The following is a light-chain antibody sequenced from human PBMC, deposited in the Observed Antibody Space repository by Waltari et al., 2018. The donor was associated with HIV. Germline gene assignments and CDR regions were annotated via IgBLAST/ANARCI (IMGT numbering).Light chain of an antibody. J-gene: IGLJ2*01. V-gene: IGLV1-40*01. CDR3: QSYDSRLSGSRV. Sequence: QSVLTQAPSVSGAPGQRVTISCTGTSSNIGAGFDVPWYQQLPGPAPKLLIYGKNNRPAGVPDRFSGSRSGTSASLAITGLQAEDEADYYCQSYDSRLSGSRVFGGGTKLTVL. CDR1: SSNIGAGFD. CDR2: GKN.